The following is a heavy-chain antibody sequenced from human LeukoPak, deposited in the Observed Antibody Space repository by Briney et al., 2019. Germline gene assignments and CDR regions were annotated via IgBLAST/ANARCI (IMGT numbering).Heavy chain of an antibody. J-gene: IGHJ4*02. CDR3: AKIKGFWSGFIDY. CDR2: ISGSGGST. V-gene: IGHV3-23*01. CDR1: GFTFSSYA. Sequence: PGGSLRLSCAASGFTFSSYAMSWVRQAPGKVLEWVSVISGSGGSTYYADSLKGRFTISRDNSKNALYLQLNRLRAEDTAVYYCAKIKGFWSGFIDYWGQGTLVTVSS. D-gene: IGHD3-3*01.